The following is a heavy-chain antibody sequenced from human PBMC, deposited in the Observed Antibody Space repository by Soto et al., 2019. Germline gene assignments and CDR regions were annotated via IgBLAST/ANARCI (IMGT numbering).Heavy chain of an antibody. CDR3: ARVETETNWFDP. Sequence: GASVKVSCKASGGTFSSYAISWVRQAPGQGLEWMGGIIPIFGTANYAQKFQGRVTITADESTGTAYMELSSLRSEDTAVYYCARVETETNWFDPWGQGTLVTVSS. CDR2: IIPIFGTA. J-gene: IGHJ5*02. CDR1: GGTFSSYA. V-gene: IGHV1-69*13.